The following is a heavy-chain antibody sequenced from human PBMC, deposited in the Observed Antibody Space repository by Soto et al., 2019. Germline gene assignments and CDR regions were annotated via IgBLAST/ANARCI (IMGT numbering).Heavy chain of an antibody. J-gene: IGHJ6*02. Sequence: GASVKVSCKASGGTFSSYAISWVRQAPGQGLEWMGGIIPIFGTANYAQKFQGRVTITADKSTSTAYIELSSLRSEDTAVYYCARGLPQDIVVVPAALSMDVWGQGTTVTVSS. D-gene: IGHD2-2*01. CDR2: IIPIFGTA. CDR3: ARGLPQDIVVVPAALSMDV. CDR1: GGTFSSYA. V-gene: IGHV1-69*06.